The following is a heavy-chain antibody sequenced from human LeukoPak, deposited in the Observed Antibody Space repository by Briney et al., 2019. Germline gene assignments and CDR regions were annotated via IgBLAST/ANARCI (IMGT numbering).Heavy chain of an antibody. Sequence: SETLSLTCAVYGGSFSGYYWSWIRQPPGKGLEWIGEINHSGSTNYNPSLKSRVTISVDTSKNQFSLKRSSVTAADTAVYYCARSRLYGVRGVMNYWGQGTLVTVSS. CDR2: INHSGST. CDR3: ARSRLYGVRGVMNY. CDR1: GGSFSGYY. D-gene: IGHD3-10*01. J-gene: IGHJ4*02. V-gene: IGHV4-34*01.